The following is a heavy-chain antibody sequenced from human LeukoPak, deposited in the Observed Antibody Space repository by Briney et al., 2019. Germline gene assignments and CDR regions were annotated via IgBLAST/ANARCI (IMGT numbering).Heavy chain of an antibody. J-gene: IGHJ5*02. CDR1: GDTFSNYA. D-gene: IGHD1-26*01. CDR2: IIPILDIA. V-gene: IGHV1-69*04. CDR3: ARTPISGATYWFDP. Sequence: ASVKVSCKASGDTFSNYAIRWVRQAPGQGLEWMGRIIPILDIANYALMYQGRVTITADKSTSKVYMELSSLRSEDTAVYYCARTPISGATYWFDPGARERWSPSPQ.